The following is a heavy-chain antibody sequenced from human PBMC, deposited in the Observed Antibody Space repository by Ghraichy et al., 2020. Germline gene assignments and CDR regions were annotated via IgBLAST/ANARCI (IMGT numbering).Heavy chain of an antibody. D-gene: IGHD1-1*01. J-gene: IGHJ4*02. Sequence: GGSLRLSCAASGFTFSRYWMHWVRQAPGKVLVWVSRIDQDGSSTSYADSVKGRFTISRDNAKNTLYLQMNSLRAEDTAVYYCTRGGLEPVDYWGQGTLVTVSS. CDR2: IDQDGSST. V-gene: IGHV3-74*01. CDR1: GFTFSRYW. CDR3: TRGGLEPVDY.